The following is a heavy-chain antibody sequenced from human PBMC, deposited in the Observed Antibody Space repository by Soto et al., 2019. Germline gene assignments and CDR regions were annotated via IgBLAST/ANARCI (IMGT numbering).Heavy chain of an antibody. CDR2: IIPIFGTA. CDR3: ARDQDYDFWSGSHTSWFDP. J-gene: IGHJ5*02. V-gene: IGHV1-69*06. D-gene: IGHD3-3*01. CDR1: GGTFSSYA. Sequence: SVKVSCKASGGTFSSYAISWVRQAPGQGFEWMGGIIPIFGTANYAQKFQGRVTITADKSTSTAYMELSSLRSEDTAVYYCARDQDYDFWSGSHTSWFDPWGQGTLVTVSS.